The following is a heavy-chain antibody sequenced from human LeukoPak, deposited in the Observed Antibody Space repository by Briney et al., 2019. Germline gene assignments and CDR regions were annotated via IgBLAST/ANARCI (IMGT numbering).Heavy chain of an antibody. CDR1: GFTFSSYG. Sequence: PGGSLRFSCAASGFTFSSYGMHWVRQAPGKGLEWVAFIRYDGSNKYYADSVKGRFTISRDNSKNTLYLQMNSLRAEDTAVYYCAKIRFGEYYYYYGMDVWGQGTTVTVSS. CDR2: IRYDGSNK. CDR3: AKIRFGEYYYYYGMDV. V-gene: IGHV3-30*02. J-gene: IGHJ6*02. D-gene: IGHD3-10*01.